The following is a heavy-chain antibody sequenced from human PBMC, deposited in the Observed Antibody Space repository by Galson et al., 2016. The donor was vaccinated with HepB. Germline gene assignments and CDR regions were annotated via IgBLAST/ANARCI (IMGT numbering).Heavy chain of an antibody. CDR1: GFTFSSYA. J-gene: IGHJ6*04. CDR3: ARDANDEQYRYGMDV. D-gene: IGHD1-1*01. V-gene: IGHV3-30-3*01. Sequence: SLRLSCAASGFTFSSYAMHWVRQAPGKGLEWVAVISYDGSNKYYADSVKGRFTISRDNSKNTLYLQMNSLRAEDTAVYYCARDANDEQYRYGMDVWGKGTTVTASS. CDR2: ISYDGSNK.